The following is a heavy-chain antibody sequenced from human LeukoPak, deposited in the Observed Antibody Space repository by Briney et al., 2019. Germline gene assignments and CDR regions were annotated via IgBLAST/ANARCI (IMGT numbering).Heavy chain of an antibody. CDR2: ISGSGYNT. CDR1: GFTFSSYA. Sequence: GGSLRLSCAASGFTFSSYAMSWVRQAPGKGLEWVSSISGSGYNTYYANSVKGRFSVSRDNSKNTLDLQMNSLRAEDTAVYYCAKDYIGYDQDFDYWGQGTLVTVSS. J-gene: IGHJ4*02. CDR3: AKDYIGYDQDFDY. V-gene: IGHV3-23*01. D-gene: IGHD2-2*01.